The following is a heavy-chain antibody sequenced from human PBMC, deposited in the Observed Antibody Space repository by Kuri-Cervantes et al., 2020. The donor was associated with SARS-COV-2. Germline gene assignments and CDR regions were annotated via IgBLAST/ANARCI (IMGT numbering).Heavy chain of an antibody. CDR2: ISSSGSTI. D-gene: IGHD3-3*01. CDR1: GFTFSSYE. J-gene: IGHJ4*02. Sequence: GESLKISCAASGFTFSSYEMNWVRQAPGKGLEWVSYISSSGSTIYYADSVKGRFTISRDNAKNSLYLQMNSLRAEDTAVYYCARDLTRFGGPIFDYWGQGTLVTVSS. V-gene: IGHV3-48*03. CDR3: ARDLTRFGGPIFDY.